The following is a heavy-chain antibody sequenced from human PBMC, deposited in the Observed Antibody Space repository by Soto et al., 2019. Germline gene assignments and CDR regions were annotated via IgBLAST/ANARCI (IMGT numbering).Heavy chain of an antibody. D-gene: IGHD3-9*01. CDR3: ARDGYDILTGYRY. CDR2: IIPILGIA. J-gene: IGHJ4*02. V-gene: IGHV1-69*08. Sequence: QVQLVQSGAEVKKPGSSVKVSYKASGGTFSSYTISWVRQAPGQGLEWMGRIIPILGIANYAQKFQGRVTITADKSTSTAYMELSSLRSEDTAVYYCARDGYDILTGYRYWGQGTLVTVSS. CDR1: GGTFSSYT.